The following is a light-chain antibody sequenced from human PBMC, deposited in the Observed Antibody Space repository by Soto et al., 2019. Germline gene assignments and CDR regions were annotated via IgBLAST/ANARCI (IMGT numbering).Light chain of an antibody. CDR3: HQYGSSAMYT. Sequence: EMVLTQSPGTLSLSPGERATLSCRASQSVSSNYLAWYQQKPGQAPRLLIYGASSRATDIPDRFSGSGSGTDFTLTISRVEPEDLAVYYCHQYGSSAMYTFGQGTKLEI. J-gene: IGKJ2*01. CDR1: QSVSSNY. CDR2: GAS. V-gene: IGKV3-20*01.